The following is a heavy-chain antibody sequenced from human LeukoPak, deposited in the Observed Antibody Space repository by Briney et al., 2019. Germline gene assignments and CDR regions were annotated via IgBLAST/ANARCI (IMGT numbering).Heavy chain of an antibody. V-gene: IGHV3-33*06. CDR2: IWYDGSNK. J-gene: IGHJ4*02. CDR1: GFTFSSYG. D-gene: IGHD3-22*01. CDR3: AKESIYYDSSGYYHGGLDY. Sequence: PGGSLRLSCAASGFTFSSYGVHWVRQAPGKGLEWVAVIWYDGSNKYYADSVKGRFTISRDNSKNTLYLQMNSLRAEDTAVYYCAKESIYYDSSGYYHGGLDYWGQGTLVTVSS.